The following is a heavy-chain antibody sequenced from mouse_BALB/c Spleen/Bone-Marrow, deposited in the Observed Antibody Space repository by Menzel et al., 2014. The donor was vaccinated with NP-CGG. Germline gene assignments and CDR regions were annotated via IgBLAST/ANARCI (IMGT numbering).Heavy chain of an antibody. J-gene: IGHJ3*01. D-gene: IGHD1-1*01. Sequence: QVQLQQPGAELVRPGSSVKISCKASGHAFSRSWMNWVKQRPGQGLEWIGQIYPGDDDTNYSGKFKGRATLTADKSSGTAYMQLSSLTSEGSAVYFCAGSTPLAYWGQGTLVTVSA. CDR2: IYPGDDDT. CDR3: AGSTPLAY. V-gene: IGHV1-80*01. CDR1: GHAFSRSW.